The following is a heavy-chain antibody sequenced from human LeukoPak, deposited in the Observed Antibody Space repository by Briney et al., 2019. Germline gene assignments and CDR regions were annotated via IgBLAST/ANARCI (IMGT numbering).Heavy chain of an antibody. CDR1: GFTFSTYG. CDR2: TWYDGSDR. D-gene: IGHD4-17*01. V-gene: IGHV3-33*01. J-gene: IGHJ5*02. Sequence: GGSLRLSCAASGFTFSTYGMHWVRQAPGKGLEWVAVTWYDGSDRSYADSVKGRFTISRDNSKNTLYLQMNSLRGEDTAVYYCARGTGDPQRFDPWGQGTLVTVSS. CDR3: ARGTGDPQRFDP.